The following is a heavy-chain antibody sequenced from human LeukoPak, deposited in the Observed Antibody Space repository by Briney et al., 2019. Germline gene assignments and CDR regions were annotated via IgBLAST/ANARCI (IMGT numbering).Heavy chain of an antibody. CDR1: GYSLTSGYV. Sequence: SETLSLTCTVSGYSLTSGYVWGWVRQSPGKGPEWIATIHHSGSAYYNPSLTSRVTISVDTSNNQFSLKFSSVTAADTAVYYCVRDFDYWGQGALVTVSS. J-gene: IGHJ4*02. CDR3: VRDFDY. CDR2: IHHSGSA. V-gene: IGHV4-38-2*02.